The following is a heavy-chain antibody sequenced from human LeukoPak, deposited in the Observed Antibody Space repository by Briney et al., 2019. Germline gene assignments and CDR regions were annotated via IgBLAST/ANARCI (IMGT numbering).Heavy chain of an antibody. CDR2: IYYSGST. CDR3: AREGPGKYYYDSSGYYYFDY. V-gene: IGHV4-61*01. J-gene: IGHJ4*02. D-gene: IGHD3-22*01. CDR1: GVSICSSSYY. Sequence: SETLSFTGTVSGVSICSSSYYWRWIRQPPGKGLEWIGYIYYSGSTNYNPSRKSRVTISVHTSKNQFALKLSSVTAADTAVYYCAREGPGKYYYDSSGYYYFDYWGQGTLVTVSS.